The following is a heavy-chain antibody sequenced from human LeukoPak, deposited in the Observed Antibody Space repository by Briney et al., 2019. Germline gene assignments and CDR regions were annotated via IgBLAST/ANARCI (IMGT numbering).Heavy chain of an antibody. CDR3: ARIPIYGDYNNRLGPLDY. Sequence: SGGSLRLSCAASGFTFSSYAMHWVRQAPGKGLEWVAVISYDGSNKYYADSVKGRFTISRDNSKNTLYLQMNSLRAEDTAVYYCARIPIYGDYNNRLGPLDYWGQGTLVTVSS. CDR2: ISYDGSNK. D-gene: IGHD4-17*01. V-gene: IGHV3-30-3*01. J-gene: IGHJ4*02. CDR1: GFTFSSYA.